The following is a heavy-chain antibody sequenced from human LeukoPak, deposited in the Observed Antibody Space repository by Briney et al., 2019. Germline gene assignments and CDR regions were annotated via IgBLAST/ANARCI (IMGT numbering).Heavy chain of an antibody. D-gene: IGHD3-9*01. CDR1: AFTFSEYS. CDR3: AARAYYDILTGYYSAYYYYGMDV. CDR2: ITESGGTE. J-gene: IGHJ6*02. Sequence: GGSLRLSCVGSAFTFSEYSMSWIRQAPGRELEWISSITESGGTEYYADSVKGRFSISRDNAKSALYLQMNSLRAEDTAVYYCAARAYYDILTGYYSAYYYYGMDVWGQGTTVTVSS. V-gene: IGHV3-11*01.